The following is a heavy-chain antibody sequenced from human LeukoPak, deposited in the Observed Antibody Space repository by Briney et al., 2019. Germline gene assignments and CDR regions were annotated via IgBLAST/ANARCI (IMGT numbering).Heavy chain of an antibody. J-gene: IGHJ6*02. CDR1: GYTFTSYG. V-gene: IGHV1-18*01. Sequence: GASVKVSCKASGYTFTSYGISWVRQAPGQGLEWMGWISAYNGNTNYAQKLQGRVTMTTDTSTSTAYMELSSLRSEDTAVYYCAREENYYGMDVWGQGTTVTVSS. CDR2: ISAYNGNT. CDR3: AREENYYGMDV.